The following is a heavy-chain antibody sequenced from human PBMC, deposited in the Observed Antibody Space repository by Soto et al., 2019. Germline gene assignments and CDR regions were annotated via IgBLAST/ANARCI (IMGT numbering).Heavy chain of an antibody. CDR3: ARVLGGIDY. CDR1: GFTVGTNY. V-gene: IGHV3-66*01. D-gene: IGHD3-16*01. CDR2: IYKDGSI. J-gene: IGHJ4*02. Sequence: EVQLVESGGGLVQPGGSLRLSCAASGFTVGTNYMTWVRQAPGKGLEWVSVIYKDGSIYYEDSEKGRFTISRDNSKNTLYLQMNSLRDEDTGVYFCARVLGGIDYWGQGTLVTVSS.